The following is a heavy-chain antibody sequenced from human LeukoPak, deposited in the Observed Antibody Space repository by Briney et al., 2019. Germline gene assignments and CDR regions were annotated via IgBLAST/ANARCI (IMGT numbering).Heavy chain of an antibody. CDR1: GFTFSSYS. Sequence: PGGSLRLSCAASGFTFSSYSMNWVRQAPGKGLEWVSSISSSSSYIYYADSVKGPFTISRDNAKNSLYLQMNSLRAEDTAVYYCARVLHPTDYYYYYMDVWRKGTTVTVSS. J-gene: IGHJ6*03. V-gene: IGHV3-21*01. CDR3: ARVLHPTDYYYYYMDV. CDR2: ISSSSSYI.